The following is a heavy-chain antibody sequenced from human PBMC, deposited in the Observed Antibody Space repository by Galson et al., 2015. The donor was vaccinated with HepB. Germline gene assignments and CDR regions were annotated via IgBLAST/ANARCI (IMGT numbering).Heavy chain of an antibody. CDR3: AKVFPEKTDGWYRQALYYFDS. V-gene: IGHV3-23*01. CDR1: GFTFSYYA. J-gene: IGHJ4*02. CDR2: ITPSGDNT. D-gene: IGHD6-19*01. Sequence: SLRLSCAASGFTFSYYAMAWVRQAPGKGLEWISAITPSGDNTYSADSMKGRFFISRDNSQNTLFLQMNSLRADDTAIYFCAKVFPEKTDGWYRQALYYFDSWVPGTRVTVSS.